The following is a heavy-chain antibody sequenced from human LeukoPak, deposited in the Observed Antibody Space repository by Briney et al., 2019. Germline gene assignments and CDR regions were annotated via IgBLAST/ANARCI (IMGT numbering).Heavy chain of an antibody. J-gene: IGHJ4*02. CDR3: ARSVGATPLDY. V-gene: IGHV5-51*01. Sequence: GKYLKISCKGSGYSFTSYWIASVREMTGKGLKWMGIIYPSDSETTYSPSFQCQVTISADKSISTAYLQWSSLTASDTAMYYCARSVGATPLDYWGQGTPVTASS. CDR2: IYPSDSET. CDR1: GYSFTSYW. D-gene: IGHD1-26*01.